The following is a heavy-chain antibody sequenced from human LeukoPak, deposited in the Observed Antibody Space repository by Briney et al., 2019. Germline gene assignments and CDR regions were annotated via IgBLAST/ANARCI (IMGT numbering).Heavy chain of an antibody. Sequence: ASVKVSCKASGYTFSSYSISWVRQAPGQGLEWMGWISGYNGDTKYGQKFQGRVTMTRDTSISTAYMELSRLRSDDTAVYYCARDYCSSTSCLFDYWGQGTLVTVSS. CDR3: ARDYCSSTSCLFDY. CDR2: ISGYNGDT. CDR1: GYTFSSYS. D-gene: IGHD2-2*01. J-gene: IGHJ4*02. V-gene: IGHV1-18*01.